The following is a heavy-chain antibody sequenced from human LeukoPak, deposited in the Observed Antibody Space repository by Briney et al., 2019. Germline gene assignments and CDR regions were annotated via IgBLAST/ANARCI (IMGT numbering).Heavy chain of an antibody. CDR1: GGTFSSYA. D-gene: IGHD1-26*01. Sequence: ASVTVSCKASGGTFSSYAISWVRQAPGQGLEWMGGIIPIFGTANYAQKFQGRVTITADESMSTAYMELSSLRSEDTAVYYCARRWGDYFDYWGQGTLVTVSS. CDR2: IIPIFGTA. J-gene: IGHJ4*02. V-gene: IGHV1-69*13. CDR3: ARRWGDYFDY.